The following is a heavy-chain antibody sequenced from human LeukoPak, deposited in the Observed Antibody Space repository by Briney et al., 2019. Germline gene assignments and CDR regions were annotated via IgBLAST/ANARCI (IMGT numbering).Heavy chain of an antibody. V-gene: IGHV3-30*09. CDR3: ARSLSISSSRYFDP. Sequence: GGSLRLSCVASEFTFTHYAIHWVRQAPGRGLEWVAGISYDGSNKYYADSVKGRFAISRDNSKNTLYLQMNSVRAEDTAVFYCARSLSISSSRYFDPWGQGTLVTVSS. CDR1: EFTFTHYA. CDR2: ISYDGSNK. D-gene: IGHD6-6*01. J-gene: IGHJ5*02.